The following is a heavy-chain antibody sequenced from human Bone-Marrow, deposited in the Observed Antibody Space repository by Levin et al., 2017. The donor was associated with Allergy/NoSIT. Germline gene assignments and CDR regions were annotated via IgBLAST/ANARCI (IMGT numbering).Heavy chain of an antibody. V-gene: IGHV3-33*01. CDR2: IWYDGSDK. J-gene: IGHJ4*02. CDR3: ARCRISGNSCRDFDY. CDR1: GFTFSSYG. D-gene: IGHD2-15*01. Sequence: GGSLRLSCAASGFTFSSYGMHWVRQAPGKGLEWVALIWYDGSDKYFADSVKGRFTVSRDNFKNTLYLQMNSLRADDTAVYYCARCRISGNSCRDFDYWGQGTLVTVSS.